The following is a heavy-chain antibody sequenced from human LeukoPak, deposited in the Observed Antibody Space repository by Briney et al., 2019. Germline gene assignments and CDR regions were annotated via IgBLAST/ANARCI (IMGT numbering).Heavy chain of an antibody. D-gene: IGHD6-19*01. CDR1: GGSISSGSYY. V-gene: IGHV4-61*02. CDR2: IYTSGST. J-gene: IGHJ5*02. Sequence: SETLSLTCTVSGGSISSGSYYWSWIRQPAGKGLEWIGRIYTSGSTHYNPSLKSRVTISVDTSKNQFSLNLNPVTAADTAVYYCARAVGSSESNWFDPWGQGTLATVSS. CDR3: ARAVGSSESNWFDP.